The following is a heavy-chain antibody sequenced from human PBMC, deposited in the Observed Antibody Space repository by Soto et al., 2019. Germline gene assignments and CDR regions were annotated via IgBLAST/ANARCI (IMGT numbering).Heavy chain of an antibody. D-gene: IGHD3-10*01. V-gene: IGHV3-33*01. CDR2: IWYDGSNK. CDR3: ARDRGFGELKRYYFDY. CDR1: GFTFSSYG. J-gene: IGHJ4*02. Sequence: LRLSCAASGFTFSSYGMHWVRQAPGKGLEWVAVIWYDGSNKYYADSVKGRFTISRDNSKNTLYLQMNSLRAEDTAVYYCARDRGFGELKRYYFDYWGQGTLVTVSS.